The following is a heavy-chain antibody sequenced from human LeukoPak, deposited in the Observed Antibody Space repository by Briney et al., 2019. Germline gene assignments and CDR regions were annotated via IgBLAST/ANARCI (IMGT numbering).Heavy chain of an antibody. CDR3: ARHVPRPRIAAAGFPFDY. D-gene: IGHD6-13*01. Sequence: SETLSLTCTVSGGSISSYYWSWIRQPPGKGLEWIRYIYYSGSTNYNPSLKSRVTISVDTSKNQFSLRLSSVTAADTAVYYCARHVPRPRIAAAGFPFDYWGQGTLVTVSS. CDR2: IYYSGST. J-gene: IGHJ4*02. V-gene: IGHV4-59*08. CDR1: GGSISSYY.